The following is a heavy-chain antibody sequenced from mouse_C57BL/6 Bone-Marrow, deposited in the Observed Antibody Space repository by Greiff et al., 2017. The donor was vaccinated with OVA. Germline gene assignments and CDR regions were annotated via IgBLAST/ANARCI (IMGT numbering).Heavy chain of an antibody. CDR3: ARHYGYDVLDY. CDR1: GFTFSDYY. Sequence: DVQLVESGGGLVQPGGSLKLSCAASGFTFSDYYMYWVRQTPEKRLEWVAYISNGGGSTYYPDTVKGRFTISRDNAKNTLYLQMSRLKSEDTAMYYCARHYGYDVLDYWGQGTTLTVSS. CDR2: ISNGGGST. J-gene: IGHJ2*01. D-gene: IGHD2-2*01. V-gene: IGHV5-12*01.